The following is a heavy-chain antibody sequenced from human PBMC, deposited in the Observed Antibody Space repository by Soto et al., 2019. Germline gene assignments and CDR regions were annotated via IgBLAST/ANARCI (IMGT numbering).Heavy chain of an antibody. V-gene: IGHV1-69*13. Sequence: SVKVSCKASGGTFSSYAISWVRQAPGQGLEWMGGIIPIFGTANYAQKFQGRVTITADESTSTAYMELSSLRSEDTAVYYCARFGAPHYYDSSGYYYDDAFDIWGQGTMVTVSS. CDR1: GGTFSSYA. J-gene: IGHJ3*02. CDR3: ARFGAPHYYDSSGYYYDDAFDI. CDR2: IIPIFGTA. D-gene: IGHD3-22*01.